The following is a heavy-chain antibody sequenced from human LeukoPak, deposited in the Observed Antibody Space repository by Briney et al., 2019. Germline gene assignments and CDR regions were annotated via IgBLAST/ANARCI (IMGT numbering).Heavy chain of an antibody. CDR1: GGSVSSTTYY. V-gene: IGHV4-39*01. J-gene: IGHJ4*02. D-gene: IGHD3-10*01. Sequence: PSETLSLTCTVSGGSVSSTTYYWSWIRQPPGKGLEWIASINYSGSTYYNPSLKSRVTISVDTSENQFSLKLSSVTAADTAVYYCARYVVYGSGKYYFDYWGQETLVTVSS. CDR2: INYSGST. CDR3: ARYVVYGSGKYYFDY.